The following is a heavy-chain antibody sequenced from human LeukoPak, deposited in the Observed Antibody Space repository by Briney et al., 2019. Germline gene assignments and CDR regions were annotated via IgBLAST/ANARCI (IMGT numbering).Heavy chain of an antibody. D-gene: IGHD1-26*01. CDR1: GGTFSSYA. V-gene: IGHV1-69*01. CDR2: IIPIFGTA. Sequence: GASVKVSCKASGGTFSSYAISWVRQAPGQGLEWMGGIIPIFGTANYAQKFQGRVTITADESTSTAYMELSSLRSEDTAVYYCARDIRGWDGYYSDYWGQGTLVTVSS. J-gene: IGHJ4*02. CDR3: ARDIRGWDGYYSDY.